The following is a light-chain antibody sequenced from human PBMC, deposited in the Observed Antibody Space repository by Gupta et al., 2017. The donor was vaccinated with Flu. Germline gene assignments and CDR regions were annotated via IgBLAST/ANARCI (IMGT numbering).Light chain of an antibody. CDR2: DAS. CDR1: QSVSSL. CDR3: VQRSNWGST. Sequence: EIVLTQPPATLSLSPGERATLSCGASQSVSSLLAWYHQKPAQAPRLLIYDASNRATRIPARFSGSGSGTDFTLTITSLEPEHFAVYYCVQRSNWGSTFAQGT. J-gene: IGKJ5*01. V-gene: IGKV3-11*01.